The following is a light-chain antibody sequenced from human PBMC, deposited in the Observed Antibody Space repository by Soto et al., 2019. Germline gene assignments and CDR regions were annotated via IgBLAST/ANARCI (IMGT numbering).Light chain of an antibody. V-gene: IGLV2-14*01. CDR1: SSDVGRYNY. J-gene: IGLJ1*01. CDR2: EVS. CDR3: NSYTSSTAYV. Sequence: QSALTQPASVSGSPGQSFTISCTGASSDVGRYNYVSWYQLHPGKAPKLIIYEVSNRPSGVSNRFSGSKSGNTASLTISGLRAEDEADYYCNSYTSSTAYVFGTGTKVTVL.